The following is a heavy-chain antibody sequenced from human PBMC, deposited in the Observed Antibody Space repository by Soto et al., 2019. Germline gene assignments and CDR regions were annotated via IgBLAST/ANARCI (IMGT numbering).Heavy chain of an antibody. CDR3: VRHWLATREFDY. Sequence: GGSLRLSCAGSGFTFSSYSMNWVRQAPGKGLEWVSSLSSSSGHIYYADSVKGRFTISRDNAKNSLYLQMNSLRAEDTAVYYCVRHWLATREFDYWGQGTLVTVS. V-gene: IGHV3-21*01. CDR1: GFTFSSYS. D-gene: IGHD1-26*01. CDR2: LSSSSGHI. J-gene: IGHJ4*02.